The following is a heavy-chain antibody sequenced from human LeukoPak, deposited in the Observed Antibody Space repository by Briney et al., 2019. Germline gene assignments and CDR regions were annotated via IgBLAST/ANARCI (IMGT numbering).Heavy chain of an antibody. CDR2: IYYSGST. J-gene: IGHJ4*02. V-gene: IGHV4-39*07. CDR3: ARVVPPWFYFMVLYGDSIAAAGTFDS. Sequence: PSETLSLTCTVSGDSISSTSYYWDWIRQPPGKGLEWIGSIYYSGSTYYNPSLKSRVTISVDTSKNQFSLKLSSVTAADTAVYYCARVVPPWFYFMVLYGDSIAAAGTFDSWGQGTLVTVSS. D-gene: IGHD6-13*01. CDR1: GDSISSTSYY.